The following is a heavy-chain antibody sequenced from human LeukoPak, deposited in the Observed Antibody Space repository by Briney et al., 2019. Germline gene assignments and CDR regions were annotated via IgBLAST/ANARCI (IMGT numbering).Heavy chain of an antibody. Sequence: SETLTLTCTVSGGSISSFYWNWIRQPPGKGLEWIGYIYYSGSTNYNPSLKSRVTISVDTSKNQFSLKLSSVTAADTAVYYCARGGVTFDYWGQGTLVTVSS. D-gene: IGHD2-21*02. V-gene: IGHV4-59*01. CDR2: IYYSGST. CDR1: GGSISSFY. J-gene: IGHJ4*02. CDR3: ARGGVTFDY.